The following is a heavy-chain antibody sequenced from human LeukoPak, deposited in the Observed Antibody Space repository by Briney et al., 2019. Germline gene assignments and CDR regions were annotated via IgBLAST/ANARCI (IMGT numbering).Heavy chain of an antibody. D-gene: IGHD5-24*01. J-gene: IGHJ4*02. CDR3: ARAGDGYNSGSY. CDR2: IKSKTDGGTT. Sequence: GGSLRLSCAASGFTFSNAWMSWVRQAPGKGLEWVGRIKSKTDGGTTDYAAPVKGRFTISRDNAKNSLYLQMNSLRAEDTAVYYCARAGDGYNSGSYWGQGTLVTVSS. V-gene: IGHV3-15*01. CDR1: GFTFSNAW.